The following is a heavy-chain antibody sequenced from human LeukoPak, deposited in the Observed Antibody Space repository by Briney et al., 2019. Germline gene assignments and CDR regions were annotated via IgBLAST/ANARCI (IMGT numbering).Heavy chain of an antibody. Sequence: ASVKVSCKASGYTFTGYYMHWVRQAPGQGLEWMGWINPNSGGTNYAQKFQGRVTMTRDTSISTAYMELSRLRSDDTAVYYCARLVVVAATRYYYYYMDVWGKGTTVTVSS. CDR1: GYTFTGYY. D-gene: IGHD2-15*01. CDR2: INPNSGGT. J-gene: IGHJ6*03. CDR3: ARLVVVAATRYYYYYMDV. V-gene: IGHV1-2*02.